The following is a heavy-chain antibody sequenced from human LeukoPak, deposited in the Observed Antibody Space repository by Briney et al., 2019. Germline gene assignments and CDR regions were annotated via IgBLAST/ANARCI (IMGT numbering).Heavy chain of an antibody. V-gene: IGHV3-33*06. J-gene: IGHJ2*01. CDR2: IWYDGSNK. CDR1: GFTFSSYG. Sequence: GGSLRLSCAASGFTFSSYGMHWVRQAPGKGLEWVAVIWYDGSNKYYADSVKGRFTISRDNSKNTLYLQMNSLRAEDTAVYYCAKDNQYWSFDLWGRGTLVTVSS. CDR3: AKDNQYWSFDL.